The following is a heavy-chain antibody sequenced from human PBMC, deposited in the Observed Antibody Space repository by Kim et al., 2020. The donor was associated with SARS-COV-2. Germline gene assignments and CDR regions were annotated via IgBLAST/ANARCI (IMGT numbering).Heavy chain of an antibody. CDR3: AKDDNWNYLSYFDY. D-gene: IGHD1-7*01. J-gene: IGHJ4*02. Sequence: GGSLRLSCAASGFTFSSYGMHWVRQAPGKGLEWVAVISYDGSNKYYADSVKGRFTISRDNSKNTLYLQMNSLRAEDTAVYYCAKDDNWNYLSYFDYWGQGTLVTVSS. CDR2: ISYDGSNK. CDR1: GFTFSSYG. V-gene: IGHV3-30*18.